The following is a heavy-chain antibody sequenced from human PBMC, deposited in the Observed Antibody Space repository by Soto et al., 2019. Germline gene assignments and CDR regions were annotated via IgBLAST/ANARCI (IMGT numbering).Heavy chain of an antibody. CDR1: GFTFSSYS. Sequence: PGGSLRLSCAASGFTFSSYSMNWVRQAPGKGLEWVSSISSSSSYIYYADSVKGRFTISRDNAKNSLYLQMNSLRAEDTAVYYCARDLAGRWFGELLDYYYYYGMDVWGQGTTVTVSS. CDR2: ISSSSSYI. CDR3: ARDLAGRWFGELLDYYYYYGMDV. D-gene: IGHD3-10*01. J-gene: IGHJ6*02. V-gene: IGHV3-21*01.